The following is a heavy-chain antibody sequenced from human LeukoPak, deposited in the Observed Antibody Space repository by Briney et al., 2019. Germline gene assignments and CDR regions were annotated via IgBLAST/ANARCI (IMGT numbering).Heavy chain of an antibody. CDR1: GYTFTGYY. V-gene: IGHV1-2*02. D-gene: IGHD2-2*01. Sequence: ASVKVSCKASGYTFTGYYMHWVRQAPGQGLEWMGWINPNSGGTNYAQKFQGRVTMTRDTSISTAYMELSRLRSDDTAVYYCARDDSLGYCSNTSCSWFDPWGQGTLVTVSS. CDR3: ARDDSLGYCSNTSCSWFDP. CDR2: INPNSGGT. J-gene: IGHJ5*02.